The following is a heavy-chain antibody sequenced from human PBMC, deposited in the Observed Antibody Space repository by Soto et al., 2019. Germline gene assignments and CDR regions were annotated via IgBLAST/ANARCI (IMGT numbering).Heavy chain of an antibody. CDR2: IYSGGST. Sequence: GGSLRLSCAASGFTVSSNYMSWVRQAPGKGLEWVSVIYSGGSTYYADSVKGRFTISRDNSNNTLYLQMSSLRAEDTAMYYCARALASSWFQDYWGQGTLVTVSS. V-gene: IGHV3-66*01. CDR1: GFTVSSNY. D-gene: IGHD6-13*01. CDR3: ARALASSWFQDY. J-gene: IGHJ4*02.